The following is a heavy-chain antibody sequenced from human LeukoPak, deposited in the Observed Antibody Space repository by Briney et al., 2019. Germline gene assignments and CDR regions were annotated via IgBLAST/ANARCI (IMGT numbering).Heavy chain of an antibody. CDR3: ARDAYLPTYYYDSSGPEGAFDI. D-gene: IGHD3-22*01. V-gene: IGHV3-48*01. Sequence: QRWRVLRLSCAASGFTFSSYSMNWVRQAPGKGLEWVSYISSSSSTIYYADSVKGRFTISRDNAKNSLYLQMNSLRAEDTAVYYCARDAYLPTYYYDSSGPEGAFDIWGQGTMVTVSS. CDR1: GFTFSSYS. CDR2: ISSSSSTI. J-gene: IGHJ3*02.